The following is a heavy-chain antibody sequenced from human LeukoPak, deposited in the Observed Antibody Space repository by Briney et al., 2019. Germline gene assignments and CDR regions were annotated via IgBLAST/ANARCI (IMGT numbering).Heavy chain of an antibody. CDR2: ISGSGGGT. D-gene: IGHD3-10*01. J-gene: IGHJ6*03. V-gene: IGHV3-23*01. CDR3: AKYKKGGSNTVSGSMDV. Sequence: GGSLRPSCAASGFTFNTYAMSWVRQAPGKGLEWVSSISGSGGGTFYADSVKGRFTISRDTSKNTMYLQMNSLRAEDTAVYYCAKYKKGGSNTVSGSMDVWGKGTTVTVSS. CDR1: GFTFNTYA.